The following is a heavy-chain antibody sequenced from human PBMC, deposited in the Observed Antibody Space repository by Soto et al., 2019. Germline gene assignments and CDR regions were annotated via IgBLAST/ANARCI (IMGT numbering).Heavy chain of an antibody. D-gene: IGHD3-10*01. V-gene: IGHV4-59*12. CDR2: IYYSGST. Sequence: SETLSLTCTVSGGSISSYYWSWIRQPPGMGLEWIGYIYYSGSTNYNPSLKSRVTISVDTSKNQFSLKLSSVTAADTAVYYCARVYGSGSYVRYYYMDVWGKGTTVTVSS. CDR1: GGSISSYY. J-gene: IGHJ6*03. CDR3: ARVYGSGSYVRYYYMDV.